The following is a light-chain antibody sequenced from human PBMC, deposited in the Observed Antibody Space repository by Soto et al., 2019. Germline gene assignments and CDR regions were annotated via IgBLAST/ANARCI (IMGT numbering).Light chain of an antibody. CDR2: GNS. J-gene: IGLJ2*01. Sequence: QSVLTQPPSVSGAPGQRVTISCTGSNSNIGAGYDVHWYQQVPGAAPKLLIYGNSNRPSGVPDRFSGSKSGTSASLAITGLQAEDEADYYCHFYDSSLSGSVFGGGTKLTVL. V-gene: IGLV1-40*01. CDR3: HFYDSSLSGSV. CDR1: NSNIGAGYD.